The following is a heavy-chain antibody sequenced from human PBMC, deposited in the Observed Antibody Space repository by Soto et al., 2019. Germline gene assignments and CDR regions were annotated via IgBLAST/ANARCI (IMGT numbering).Heavy chain of an antibody. Sequence: SETLSLTCSVSSASLSSSTYYWSWIRQPPGRGPEWIGSIYYSGNTYYKPSLKSRVSISIDTSRNQFSLKLTSVTATDTGVYYCASSSPFHYWGPGILVTV. CDR1: SASLSSSTYY. J-gene: IGHJ4*02. V-gene: IGHV4-39*01. CDR2: IYYSGNT. D-gene: IGHD6-6*01. CDR3: ASSSPFHY.